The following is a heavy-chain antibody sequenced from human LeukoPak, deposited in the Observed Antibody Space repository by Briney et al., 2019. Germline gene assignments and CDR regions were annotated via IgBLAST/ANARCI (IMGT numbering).Heavy chain of an antibody. V-gene: IGHV4-59*01. CDR1: GGSISSYY. Sequence: SETLSLTCTVSGGSISSYYWSWIRQPPGKGLEWIGYIYYSGSTNYNPSLKSRVTISVDTSKNQFSLKLSSVTAADTAVYYCARGPKNYYDSSGPSPPNFDYWGQGTLVTVSS. CDR2: IYYSGST. D-gene: IGHD3-22*01. CDR3: ARGPKNYYDSSGPSPPNFDY. J-gene: IGHJ4*02.